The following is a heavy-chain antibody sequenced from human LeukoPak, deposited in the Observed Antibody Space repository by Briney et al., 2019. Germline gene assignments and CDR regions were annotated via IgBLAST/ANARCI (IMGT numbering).Heavy chain of an antibody. CDR1: GGSVSSGSYY. D-gene: IGHD6-19*01. CDR3: ARDRIAVAGTLYGMDV. V-gene: IGHV4-61*01. Sequence: SETLSLTCTVSGGSVSSGSYYWSWIRQPPGKGLEWIGYIYYSGSTNYNPSLKSRVTISVDTSKNQFSLKLSSVTAADTAVYYCARDRIAVAGTLYGMDVWGQGTTVTVSS. J-gene: IGHJ6*02. CDR2: IYYSGST.